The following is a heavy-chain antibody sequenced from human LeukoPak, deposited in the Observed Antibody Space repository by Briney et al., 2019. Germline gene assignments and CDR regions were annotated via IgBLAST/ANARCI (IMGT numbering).Heavy chain of an antibody. J-gene: IGHJ4*02. D-gene: IGHD5-12*01. CDR2: ISAYNGNT. CDR1: GYTFTSYG. Sequence: ASVKVSCKASGYTFTSYGISWVRQAPGRGLEWMGWISAYNGNTNYAQKFQGRVTMTRDTSISTAYMELSRLRSDDTAVYYCARGGPYSGYEDYWGQGTLVTVSS. V-gene: IGHV1-18*01. CDR3: ARGGPYSGYEDY.